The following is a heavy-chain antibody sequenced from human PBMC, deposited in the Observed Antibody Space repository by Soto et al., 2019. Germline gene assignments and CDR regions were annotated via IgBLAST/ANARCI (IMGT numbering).Heavy chain of an antibody. V-gene: IGHV3-15*01. J-gene: IGHJ4*02. D-gene: IGHD3-10*01. CDR1: GFSFSNAW. Sequence: PGGSLRLSCAASGFSFSNAWLSWVRQAPGKGLEWVGRIKSRADGGTTDYTAPVKGRFAISRDDSKNTLYLQMNSLKTEDTAVYYCTTGSTSTKNYWGQGTQVTVS. CDR3: TTGSTSTKNY. CDR2: IKSRADGGTT.